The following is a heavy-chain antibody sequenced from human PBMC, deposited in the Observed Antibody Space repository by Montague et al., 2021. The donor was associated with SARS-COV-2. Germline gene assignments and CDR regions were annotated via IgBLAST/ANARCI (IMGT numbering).Heavy chain of an antibody. CDR3: AHFGILRYLDP. CDR1: GFSLSTSEVG. V-gene: IGHV2-5*02. D-gene: IGHD3-9*01. J-gene: IGHJ5*02. CDR2: XYGDDDN. Sequence: PALVKPTQTLTLTCTFSGFSLSTSEVGVGWIRQPPGKAPEFLALXYGDDDNRYKPSLKSRLTIAKVTSKNQVVLTMTNVDPVDTATYYCAHFGILRYLDPWGQGTLVTVSS.